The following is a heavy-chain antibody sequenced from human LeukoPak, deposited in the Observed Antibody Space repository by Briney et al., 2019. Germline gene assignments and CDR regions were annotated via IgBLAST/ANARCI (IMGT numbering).Heavy chain of an antibody. D-gene: IGHD2-8*02. CDR3: AITGWRWFDP. V-gene: IGHV4-4*02. CDR1: GGSISSSNW. CDR2: IYHSGST. J-gene: IGHJ5*02. Sequence: PSETLSLTCAVSGGSISSSNWWSWVRQPPGKGLEWIGEIYHSGSTNYNPSLNSRVTISVDKSKNQFSLKLSSVAAADTAVYYCAITGWRWFDPWGQGTLVTVSS.